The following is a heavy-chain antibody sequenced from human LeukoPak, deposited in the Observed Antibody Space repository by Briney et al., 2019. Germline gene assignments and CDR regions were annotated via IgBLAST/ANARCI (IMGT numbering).Heavy chain of an antibody. V-gene: IGHV4-34*01. Sequence: PSETLSLTCAVYGGSFSGYYWSWIRQPPGKGLEWIGEINHSGSTNCNPSLKSRVTISVDTSKNQFSLKLSSVTAADTAVYYCARASTSPRNTWIQLLDVWGKGTMVTVSS. J-gene: IGHJ6*04. CDR3: ARASTSPRNTWIQLLDV. CDR2: INHSGST. D-gene: IGHD5-18*01. CDR1: GGSFSGYY.